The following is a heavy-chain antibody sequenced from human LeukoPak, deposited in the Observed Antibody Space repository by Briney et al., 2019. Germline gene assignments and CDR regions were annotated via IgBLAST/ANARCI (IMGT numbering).Heavy chain of an antibody. CDR3: ARSGGFTLVRGAVNNWFDL. V-gene: IGHV4-39*07. Sequence: SETLSLTCTVSGGSISSSSYYWGWIRQPPGKGLEWIGSIYYSGSTYYKPSLKSRVSISVDTSKNQFSLKLRSVTAADTAVYYCARSGGFTLVRGAVNNWFDLWGRGTLVTVSS. D-gene: IGHD3-10*01. CDR1: GGSISSSSYY. CDR2: IYYSGST. J-gene: IGHJ5*02.